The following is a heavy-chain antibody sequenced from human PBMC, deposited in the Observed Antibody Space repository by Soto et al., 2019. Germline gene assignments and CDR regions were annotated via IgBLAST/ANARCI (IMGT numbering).Heavy chain of an antibody. CDR2: ISAYNGNT. D-gene: IGHD1-26*01. CDR1: GYTFTSYG. CDR3: ARAVSGSYYDWFDP. V-gene: IGHV1-18*01. Sequence: ASVKVSCKASGYTFTSYGISWVLQAPGQGLEWMGWISAYNGNTNYAQKLQGRVTMTTDTSTSTAYMELRSLRSDDTAVYYCARAVSGSYYDWFDPWGQGTLVTVSS. J-gene: IGHJ5*02.